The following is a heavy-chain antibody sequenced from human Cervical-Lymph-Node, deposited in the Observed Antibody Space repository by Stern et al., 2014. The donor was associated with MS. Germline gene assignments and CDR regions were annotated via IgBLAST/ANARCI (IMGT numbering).Heavy chain of an antibody. CDR2: TIPIFGTS. D-gene: IGHD2-8*01. J-gene: IGHJ3*02. CDR3: ARSDGVSVVLNGGFDI. V-gene: IGHV1-69*01. Sequence: VQLVESGAEVKKPGSSVKVSCKASGGTFSSDAFSWVRQATGQGLEWMGGTIPIFGTSHYAQKFQGRVTITADDSTSTAYMELSSLRSDDTAVYYCARSDGVSVVLNGGFDIWGQGTMVTVSS. CDR1: GGTFSSDA.